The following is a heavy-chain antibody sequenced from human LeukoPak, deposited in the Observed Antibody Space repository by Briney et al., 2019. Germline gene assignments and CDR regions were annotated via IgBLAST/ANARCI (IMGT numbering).Heavy chain of an antibody. CDR1: GFSFSSYG. V-gene: IGHV3-30*02. CDR2: IRSDGSSK. CDR3: ARSEVGAKGSWFDP. D-gene: IGHD1-26*01. J-gene: IGHJ5*02. Sequence: GGSLRLSCAGSGFSFSSYGMHWVRQAPGKGLEWMAFIRSDGSSKYYADSVKGRFTISRDNSKNTLYLQMNSLRAEDTAVYYCARSEVGAKGSWFDPWGQGTLVTVSS.